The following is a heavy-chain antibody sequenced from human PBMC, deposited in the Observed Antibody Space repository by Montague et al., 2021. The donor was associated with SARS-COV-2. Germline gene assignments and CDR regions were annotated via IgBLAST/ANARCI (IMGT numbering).Heavy chain of an antibody. CDR2: IGSGDNT. J-gene: IGHJ4*02. V-gene: IGHV3-23*01. CDR3: AKTGPFYFDD. CDR1: GFTFSTSG. D-gene: IGHD7-27*01. Sequence: SLRLSCAASGFTFSTSGMGWVRQAPGKGLGWASSIGSGDNTYYADSVKGRFTISRDNSKKTLDLQMNSLRVEDTAVYYCAKTGPFYFDDWGQGILVTVSS.